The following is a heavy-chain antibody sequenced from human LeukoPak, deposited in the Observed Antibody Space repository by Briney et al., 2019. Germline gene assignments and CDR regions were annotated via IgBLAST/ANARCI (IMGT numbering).Heavy chain of an antibody. CDR2: ISGSGGST. V-gene: IGHV3-23*01. D-gene: IGHD1-7*01. CDR1: GFTFSSYA. CDR3: AAKGAGTPPY. J-gene: IGHJ4*02. Sequence: GGSLRLSCAASGFTFSSYAMSWVRQAPGKGLEWVLAISGSGGSTYYADSVKGRFTISRDNSKNTLYLRMNSLRAEDTAVYYCAAKGAGTPPYWGQGTLVTVSS.